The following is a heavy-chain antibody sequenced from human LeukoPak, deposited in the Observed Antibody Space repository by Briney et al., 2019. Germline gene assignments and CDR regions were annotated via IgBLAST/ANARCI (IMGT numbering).Heavy chain of an antibody. CDR3: ARIPKVDSSMARYFDW. Sequence: GESLKISCQRSGSTFTTYWIGWVRQLPGKGLEWMGIIYPVDSDTRYSPSFQGQVSISADKSINTAYLQWSSLRASDTAMYYCARIPKVDSSMARYFDWWGEGTLVTVSS. D-gene: IGHD5-18*01. J-gene: IGHJ4*02. V-gene: IGHV5-51*01. CDR2: IYPVDSDT. CDR1: GSTFTTYW.